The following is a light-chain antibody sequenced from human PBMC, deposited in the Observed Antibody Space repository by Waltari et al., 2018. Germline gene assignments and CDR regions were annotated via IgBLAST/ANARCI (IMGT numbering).Light chain of an antibody. CDR1: SCDVGTYNL. CDR3: CSYVGSSTLM. CDR2: DVT. Sequence: QSALTQPASVSGSPGQSITISCTGSSCDVGTYNLFSWYQQQPGKVPKLLIYDVTKRPSGVSNRFSGSKSGNTASLTISGLQAEDEADYYCCSYVGSSTLMFGGGTKLTVL. V-gene: IGLV2-23*02. J-gene: IGLJ3*02.